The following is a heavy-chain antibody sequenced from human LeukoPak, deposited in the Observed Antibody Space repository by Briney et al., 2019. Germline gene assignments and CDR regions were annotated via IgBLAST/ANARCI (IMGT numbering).Heavy chain of an antibody. CDR1: GFTFSSYG. V-gene: IGHV3-30*18. Sequence: GGSLRLSCAASGFTFSSYGMHWVRQAPGKGLEWVAVISYDGSNKYYADSVKGRFTISRDNSKNTLYLQMNSLRAEDTSVYYCAKDNHSGYTSYAFDIWGQGTMVTVSS. J-gene: IGHJ3*02. D-gene: IGHD3-9*01. CDR3: AKDNHSGYTSYAFDI. CDR2: ISYDGSNK.